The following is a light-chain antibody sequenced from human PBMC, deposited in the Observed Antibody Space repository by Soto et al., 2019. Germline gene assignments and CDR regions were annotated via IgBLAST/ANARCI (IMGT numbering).Light chain of an antibody. CDR1: QPIRSW. Sequence: DIQMTQSPSSVSASVGDKVTITCRASQPIRSWLAWYQQNPGKAPKLLISAASSLQSGVPSRFSGSGSGTDFTLTISSLQPEDFATYFCQQANSFPFTFGGGTKVEI. J-gene: IGKJ4*01. V-gene: IGKV1-12*01. CDR2: AAS. CDR3: QQANSFPFT.